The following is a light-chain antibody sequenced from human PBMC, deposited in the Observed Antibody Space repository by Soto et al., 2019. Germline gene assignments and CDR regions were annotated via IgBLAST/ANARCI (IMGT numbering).Light chain of an antibody. CDR3: QQSSTTPWM. Sequence: DFQMTQSPSSLSASEGDRVTITCRASQTIRTYLNWYQQKPGKAPKLLIYAASTLQSGVPSRFSGSGSGTDFTLTISRLQPEDFATYYCQQSSTTPWMFGQGTKVEIK. CDR2: AAS. J-gene: IGKJ1*01. CDR1: QTIRTY. V-gene: IGKV1-39*01.